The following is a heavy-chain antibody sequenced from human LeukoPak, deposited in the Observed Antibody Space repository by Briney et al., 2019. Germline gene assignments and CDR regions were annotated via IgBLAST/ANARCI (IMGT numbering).Heavy chain of an antibody. D-gene: IGHD3-10*01. CDR3: ARLDPPTPLWPRIYFDS. V-gene: IGHV4-61*02. J-gene: IGHJ4*02. CDR2: IYSSGST. CDR1: NGSISSGTYY. Sequence: PSETLSLTCTVSNGSISSGTYYWSWIRQPAGKGLEWIGRIYSSGSTNYNPSLKSRVTISVDTSKNQFSLKLSSVTAADTAVYYCARLDPPTPLWPRIYFDSWGQGTRVTVSS.